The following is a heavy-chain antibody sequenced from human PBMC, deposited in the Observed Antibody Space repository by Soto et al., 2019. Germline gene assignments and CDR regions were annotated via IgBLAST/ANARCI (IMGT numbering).Heavy chain of an antibody. CDR1: GGSFSGYD. J-gene: IGHJ5*02. D-gene: IGHD1-7*01. CDR3: ARDRTTYGLEP. Sequence: QVQLQQWGAGLLKSSETLSLTGAVYGGSFSGYDWSWIRHPPRKGLAWMGEINHRGSTNQNPSLKSRVTISVDTSKTQCSPKLSSMTAADTAVYYCARDRTTYGLEPWGPGSLVAVAS. V-gene: IGHV4-34*01. CDR2: INHRGST.